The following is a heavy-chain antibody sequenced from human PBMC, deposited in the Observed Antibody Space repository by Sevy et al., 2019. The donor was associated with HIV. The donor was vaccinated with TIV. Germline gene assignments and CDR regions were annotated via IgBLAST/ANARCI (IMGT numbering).Heavy chain of an antibody. D-gene: IGHD3-22*01. Sequence: GGSLRLSCAASGFTFSNYAMNWVRQAPGKGLEWVSTIFRSGGVTYYADSVKGRCTISRDNFKNTLNLQMHSLRAEDTAVYYCAGGRYDSSDSFDAFDIWGQGTMVTVSS. V-gene: IGHV3-23*01. CDR3: AGGRYDSSDSFDAFDI. J-gene: IGHJ3*02. CDR1: GFTFSNYA. CDR2: IFRSGGVT.